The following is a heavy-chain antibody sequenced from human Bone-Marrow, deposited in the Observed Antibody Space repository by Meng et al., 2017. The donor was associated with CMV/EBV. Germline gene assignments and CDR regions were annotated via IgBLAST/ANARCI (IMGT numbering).Heavy chain of an antibody. J-gene: IGHJ4*02. Sequence: GGSLRLSCAASGFTFSYFFMHWVRQAPGKGLVWVSRINSDGSSTKYADSVKGRFTISRDNAKNTLHLQMNSLRAEDTAVYYCATSKSTILGYCSSAACHLEYWGQGTLVTVSS. CDR2: INSDGSST. CDR1: GFTFSYFF. V-gene: IGHV3-74*03. CDR3: ATSKSTILGYCSSAACHLEY. D-gene: IGHD2-2*01.